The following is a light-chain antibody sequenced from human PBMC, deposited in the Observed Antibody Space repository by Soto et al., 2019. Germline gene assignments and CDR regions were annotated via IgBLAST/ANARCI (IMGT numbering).Light chain of an antibody. CDR3: SSYTSSSTQV. CDR2: EVS. V-gene: IGLV2-14*01. CDR1: SSDVGGYNY. Sequence: QAVLTQPASVSGSPGQSITISCTGTSSDVGGYNYVSWYQQHPGKAPKLMIYEVSNRPSGVSNRFSGSKSGNTASLTISGLQADDEADDYCSSYTSSSTQVFGGGTKLTVL. J-gene: IGLJ2*01.